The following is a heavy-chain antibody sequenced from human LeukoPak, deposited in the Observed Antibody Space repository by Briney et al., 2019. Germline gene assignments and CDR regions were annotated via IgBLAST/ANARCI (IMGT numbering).Heavy chain of an antibody. CDR2: IYYSGST. J-gene: IGHJ3*02. D-gene: IGHD2-15*01. CDR1: GGSISSGGYY. V-gene: IGHV4-31*03. Sequence: SQTLSLTCTVSGGSISSGGYYWSWIRQHPGTGLEWIGYIYYSGSTYYNPSLESRVTISVDTSKNQFSLKLSSVTAADTAVYYCARGRYCSADICSGGDAFDIWGQGTMVSVSS. CDR3: ARGRYCSADICSGGDAFDI.